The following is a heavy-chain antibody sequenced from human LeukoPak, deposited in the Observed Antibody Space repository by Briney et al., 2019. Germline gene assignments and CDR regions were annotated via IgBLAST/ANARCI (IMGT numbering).Heavy chain of an antibody. V-gene: IGHV3-33*01. CDR1: GFTFSSYG. J-gene: IGHJ4*02. D-gene: IGHD3-16*01. CDR2: IWYDGNNK. CDR3: APDHGGY. Sequence: GRSLRLSCAASGFTFSSYGMHWVRQAPGKGLEWVAIIWYDGNNKYYADSVKSRFTISRDNSKNTLYLQMNSLRAEDTAVYYCAPDHGGYWGQGTLVTVSS.